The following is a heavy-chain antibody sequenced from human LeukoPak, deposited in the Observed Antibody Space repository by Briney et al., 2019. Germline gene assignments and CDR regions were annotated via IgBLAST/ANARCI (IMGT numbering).Heavy chain of an antibody. J-gene: IGHJ4*02. Sequence: GGSLRLSCAASGSTFSSYEMNWVRQAPGKGLERVSYISSSGSTIYYADSVKGRFTISRDNAKNSLYLQMNSLRAEDTAVYYCVKDNPLDYWGQGTLVIVSS. CDR1: GSTFSSYE. D-gene: IGHD1-14*01. CDR2: ISSSGSTI. V-gene: IGHV3-48*03. CDR3: VKDNPLDY.